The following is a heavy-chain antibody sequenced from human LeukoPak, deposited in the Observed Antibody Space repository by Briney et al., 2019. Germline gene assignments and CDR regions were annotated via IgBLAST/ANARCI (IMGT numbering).Heavy chain of an antibody. CDR3: ARVGTVTLFDY. CDR2: ISAYNGNT. V-gene: IGHV1-18*01. J-gene: IGHJ4*02. CDR1: GCTFTNFG. Sequence: GASVKVSCKPSGCTFTNFGFAWVRQAPGQGLEWMGWISAYNGNTNYAQKLQGRVTMTTDTSTSTAYMELRSLRSDDTAVYYCARVGTVTLFDYWGQGTLVTVSS. D-gene: IGHD4-17*01.